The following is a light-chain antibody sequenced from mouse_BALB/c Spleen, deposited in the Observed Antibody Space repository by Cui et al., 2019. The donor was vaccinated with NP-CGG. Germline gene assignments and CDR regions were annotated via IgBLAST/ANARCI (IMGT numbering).Light chain of an antibody. CDR1: TGAVTTNNY. CDR3: ALWYSNHWV. V-gene: IGLV1*01. J-gene: IGLJ1*01. Sequence: QAVVTQESALTPSPGETDTLTYLSSTGAVTTNNYANWVQEKPDHLFTGLIGGTNNRAPGVPARFSGSLIGDKAALTITGAQTEDEAIYFCALWYSNHWVFGGGTKLTVL. CDR2: GTN.